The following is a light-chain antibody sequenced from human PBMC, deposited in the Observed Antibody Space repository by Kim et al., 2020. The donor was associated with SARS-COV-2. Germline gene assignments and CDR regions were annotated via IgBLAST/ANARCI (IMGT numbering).Light chain of an antibody. CDR3: QQHASWPIT. V-gene: IGKV3-11*01. J-gene: IGKJ5*01. Sequence: LPPVNRAPLACRAMQSFNNYLAWYHQKPGQAPRLLIYVASNRATGTPARISGSGSGTDFTLTISSLEPGDFAVYYCQQHASWPITFGQGTRLEIK. CDR1: QSFNNY. CDR2: VAS.